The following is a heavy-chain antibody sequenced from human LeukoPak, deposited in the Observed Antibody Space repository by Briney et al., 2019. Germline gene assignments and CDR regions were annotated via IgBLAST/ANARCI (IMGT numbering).Heavy chain of an antibody. CDR2: ISGSGGST. J-gene: IGHJ1*01. D-gene: IGHD3-22*01. CDR1: GFTFSSHA. Sequence: GGSLRLSCAASGFTFSSHAMSWVRQAPGKGLEWVSAISGSGGSTYYADSVKGRFTISRDNSKNSLYLQMNSLRAEDTAVYYCATYSSLNRREFQYWGQGTLLTVSS. V-gene: IGHV3-23*01. CDR3: ATYSSLNRREFQY.